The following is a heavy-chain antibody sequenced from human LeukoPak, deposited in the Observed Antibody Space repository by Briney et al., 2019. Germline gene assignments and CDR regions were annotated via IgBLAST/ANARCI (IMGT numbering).Heavy chain of an antibody. V-gene: IGHV4-39*01. J-gene: IGHJ4*02. CDR1: GSSISSSSYY. CDR3: ARQSDWAKNYFDY. Sequence: SETLSLTCTVSGSSISSSSYYWGWIRQPPGKGLEWIGSIYYSGSTYYNPSLKSRVTISVDTSKNQFSLKLSSVTAADTAVYYCARQSDWAKNYFDYWGQGTLVTVSS. D-gene: IGHD3-9*01. CDR2: IYYSGST.